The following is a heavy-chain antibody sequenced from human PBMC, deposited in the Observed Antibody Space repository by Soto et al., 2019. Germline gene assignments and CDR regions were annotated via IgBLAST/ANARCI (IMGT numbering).Heavy chain of an antibody. CDR1: GYTFTGYY. J-gene: IGHJ6*02. D-gene: IGHD5-18*01. CDR2: INPNSGGP. Sequence: QVPLVQSGAEVKKPGASVKVSCKASGYTFTGYYMHWVRQAPGQGLEWMGWINPNSGGPNYAQKFQGRVTMTRDTSISTAYMELSRLRSDDTAVYYCARVSMRIQYGMDVWGQGTTVTVSS. V-gene: IGHV1-2*02. CDR3: ARVSMRIQYGMDV.